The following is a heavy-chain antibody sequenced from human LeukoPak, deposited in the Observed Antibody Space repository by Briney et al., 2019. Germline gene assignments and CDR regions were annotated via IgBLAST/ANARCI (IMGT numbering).Heavy chain of an antibody. D-gene: IGHD6-6*01. Sequence: PWGSLRLSCAASGFTFSSYEMNWVRQAPGKGLEWVSYISSSGSTIYYADSVKGRFTISRDNAKNSLYLQMNSLRAEDTAVYYCAGGSSSYHYYYYYMDVWGKGTTVTVSS. CDR1: GFTFSSYE. CDR2: ISSSGSTI. V-gene: IGHV3-48*03. J-gene: IGHJ6*03. CDR3: AGGSSSYHYYYYYMDV.